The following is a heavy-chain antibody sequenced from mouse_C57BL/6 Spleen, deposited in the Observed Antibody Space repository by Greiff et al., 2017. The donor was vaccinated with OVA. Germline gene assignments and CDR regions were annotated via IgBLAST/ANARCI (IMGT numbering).Heavy chain of an antibody. CDR3: ARDPYGSNAIDY. V-gene: IGHV1-54*01. Sequence: QVQLQQSGAELVRPGTSVKVSCKATGYAFTNYLIEWVKQRPGQGLEWIGVIKPGSGGTNYNEKFKGKATLTADKSSSTAYMQLSSLTSEDSAVYFCARDPYGSNAIDYWGQGTSVTVSS. CDR2: IKPGSGGT. CDR1: GYAFTNYL. J-gene: IGHJ4*01. D-gene: IGHD1-1*01.